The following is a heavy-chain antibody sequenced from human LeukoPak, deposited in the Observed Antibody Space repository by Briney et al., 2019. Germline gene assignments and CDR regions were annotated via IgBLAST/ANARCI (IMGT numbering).Heavy chain of an antibody. CDR3: ARDSVTCWSGYQMGLYYYYYYMDV. J-gene: IGHJ6*03. V-gene: IGHV1-46*01. CDR2: INPSGGST. CDR1: GYTFTSYY. Sequence: ASVTVSCKASGYTFTSYYMHWVRQAPGQGLEWIGIINPSGGSTNYAQKFQGRVTMTRDMSTSTDYMELSSLRSEDTAVYYCARDSVTCWSGYQMGLYYYYYYMDVWGKGTTVSVSS. D-gene: IGHD3-3*01.